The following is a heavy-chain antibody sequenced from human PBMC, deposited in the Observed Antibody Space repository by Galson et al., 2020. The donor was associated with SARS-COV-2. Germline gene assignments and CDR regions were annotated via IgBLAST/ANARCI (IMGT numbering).Heavy chain of an antibody. J-gene: IGHJ3*02. Sequence: GGSLRLSCAGSGFSFSDYEMNWVRHSPGKGLEWVSYISSSGTNIYYADSVKGRFTISRDNAKNSLYLQMTSLRAEDTAIYYCASPYLAAASFFGAFDIWGPGTMVTVSS. CDR3: ASPYLAAASFFGAFDI. CDR1: GFSFSDYE. D-gene: IGHD6-13*01. CDR2: ISSSGTNI. V-gene: IGHV3-48*03.